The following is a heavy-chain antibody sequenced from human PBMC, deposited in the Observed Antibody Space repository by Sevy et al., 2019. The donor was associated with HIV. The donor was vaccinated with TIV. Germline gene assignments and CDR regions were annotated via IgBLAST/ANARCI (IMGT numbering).Heavy chain of an antibody. V-gene: IGHV1-69*10. CDR2: IIPILGTV. CDR1: GGTFSSYG. Sequence: ASVKVSCKASGGTFSSYGISWVRQAPGQGLEWMGGIIPILGTVNYAQKFQGRVTITADKSTKTAYMELSSLRSEDMAVYYCARGGGNGWYYFDYWGQETLVTVSS. D-gene: IGHD6-19*01. J-gene: IGHJ4*02. CDR3: ARGGGNGWYYFDY.